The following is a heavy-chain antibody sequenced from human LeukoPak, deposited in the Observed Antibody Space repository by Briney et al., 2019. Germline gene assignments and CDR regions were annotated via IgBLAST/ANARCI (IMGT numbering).Heavy chain of an antibody. CDR3: ARAWGYYYDSSGYYFDY. CDR1: GGSFSGYY. J-gene: IGHJ4*02. D-gene: IGHD3-22*01. Sequence: SETLSVTCAVYGGSFSGYYWSWIRQPPGKGLEWSGEINHSGSTNYNPSLKSRVTISVDTSKNQISLKLSSVTAADTAVYYCARAWGYYYDSSGYYFDYWGQGTLVTVPS. CDR2: INHSGST. V-gene: IGHV4-34*01.